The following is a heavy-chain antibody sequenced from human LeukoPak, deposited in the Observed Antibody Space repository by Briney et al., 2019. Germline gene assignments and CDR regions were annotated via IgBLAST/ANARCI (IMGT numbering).Heavy chain of an antibody. Sequence: SETLSLTCIVSGGSISSGGYYWSWMRQHPGKGLEWIGYIYYSGSTYYNPSLKSRVTISVDTSKNQFSLKLSSVTAADTAVYYCARDPTPHCSGGSCYSGNWGQGTLVTVSS. V-gene: IGHV4-31*03. CDR2: IYYSGST. CDR1: GGSISSGGYY. J-gene: IGHJ4*02. CDR3: ARDPTPHCSGGSCYSGN. D-gene: IGHD2-15*01.